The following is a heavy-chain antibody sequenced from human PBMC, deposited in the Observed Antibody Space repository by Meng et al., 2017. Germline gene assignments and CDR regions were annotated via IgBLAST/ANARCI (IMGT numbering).Heavy chain of an antibody. D-gene: IGHD6-13*01. CDR2: ISTSSSYI. V-gene: IGHV3-21*01. CDR1: GFTFSIYS. CDR3: ARVCGSSWTSDY. J-gene: IGHJ4*02. Sequence: GESLKISCAASGFTFSIYSMNWVRQAPGKGLEWVSSISTSSSYISYADSVKGRFTISRDNAKNSLYLQMNSLRAEDTAIYYCARVCGSSWTSDYWGQGTLVTVSS.